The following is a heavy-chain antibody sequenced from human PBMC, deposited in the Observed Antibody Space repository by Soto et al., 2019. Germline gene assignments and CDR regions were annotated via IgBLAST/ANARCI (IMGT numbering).Heavy chain of an antibody. V-gene: IGHV3-23*01. CDR2: ISGSGGST. D-gene: IGHD2-2*01. CDR1: GFTFSSYA. J-gene: IGHJ6*03. CDR3: AKEVGGDCSSTSCYAGLGDYYYYMDG. Sequence: PGGSLRLSCAASGFTFSSYAMSWVRQAPGKGLEWVSAISGSGGSTYYADSVKGRFTISRDNSKNTLYLQMNSLRAEDTAVYYCAKEVGGDCSSTSCYAGLGDYYYYMDGWGKVTTVTVSS.